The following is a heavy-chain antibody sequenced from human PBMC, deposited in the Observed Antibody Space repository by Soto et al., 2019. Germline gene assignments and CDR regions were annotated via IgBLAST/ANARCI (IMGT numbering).Heavy chain of an antibody. Sequence: QVQLVQSGAAVKKPGSSVKVSCKASGGTFSSYAISWVRQAPGQGLEWMGGIIPIFGTANYAQTIQGSVTITADESTSTVYMELSSLRSEDTAVYYCAGNHPTHFYYGMDVWGQGTMVTVSS. J-gene: IGHJ6*02. CDR2: IIPIFGTA. CDR1: GGTFSSYA. CDR3: AGNHPTHFYYGMDV. V-gene: IGHV1-69*12. D-gene: IGHD4-4*01.